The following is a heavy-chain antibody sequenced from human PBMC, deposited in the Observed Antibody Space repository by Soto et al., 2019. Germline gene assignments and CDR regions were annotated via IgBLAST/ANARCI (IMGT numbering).Heavy chain of an antibody. CDR2: ILHIGST. V-gene: IGHV4-4*02. CDR3: ASGFDSDGLYNGGHP. J-gene: IGHJ5*02. D-gene: IGHD3-22*01. CDR1: GGSISTTNW. Sequence: VQLQGSGPGLVKPSGTLSLTCTVSGGSISTTNWWSWVRQSPGKGLEWIGEILHIGSTNYNPSLKSRVTISIDKSKNQFSLRLSSVTAADTAVYYCASGFDSDGLYNGGHPWGQGTLVSVSS.